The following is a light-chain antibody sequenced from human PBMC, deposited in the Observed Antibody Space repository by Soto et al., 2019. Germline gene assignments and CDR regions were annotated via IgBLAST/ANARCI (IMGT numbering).Light chain of an antibody. CDR3: CSYAGSYTYV. CDR1: SSDVGGYNY. CDR2: DVT. J-gene: IGLJ1*01. Sequence: QSALTQPRSVSGSPGQSVTISCTGTSSDVGGYNYVSWYQQHPGKAPKLMIYDVTKRPSGVPNRFSGSKSGNTASLTISGLQAEYEADYYCCSYAGSYTYVLGTGTKLTVL. V-gene: IGLV2-11*01.